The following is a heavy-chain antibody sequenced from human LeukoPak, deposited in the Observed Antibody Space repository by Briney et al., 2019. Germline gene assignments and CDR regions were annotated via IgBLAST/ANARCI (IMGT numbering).Heavy chain of an antibody. Sequence: HSGGSLRLSCAASGFTFSSYAMHWVRQVPGKGLVWVSRIVSDGSNTNYADSVKGRFTISRDNAKNTLYLQMNSLRVEDTAVYYCARGRPHGNDYWGQGTLVTVSS. D-gene: IGHD4-23*01. CDR2: IVSDGSNT. CDR3: ARGRPHGNDY. J-gene: IGHJ4*02. CDR1: GFTFSSYA. V-gene: IGHV3-74*01.